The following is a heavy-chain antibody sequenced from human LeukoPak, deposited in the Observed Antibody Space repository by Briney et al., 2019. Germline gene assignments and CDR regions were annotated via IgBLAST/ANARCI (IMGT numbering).Heavy chain of an antibody. CDR1: GGSISSGDYY. Sequence: SETLSLICTVSGGSISSGDYYWSWIRQPPGKGLEWIGYIYYSGSTYYNPSLKSRVTISVDTSKNQFSLKLSSVTAADTAVYYCARDPLGGYYFDYWGQGTLVTVSS. J-gene: IGHJ4*02. D-gene: IGHD3-16*01. CDR3: ARDPLGGYYFDY. V-gene: IGHV4-30-4*01. CDR2: IYYSGST.